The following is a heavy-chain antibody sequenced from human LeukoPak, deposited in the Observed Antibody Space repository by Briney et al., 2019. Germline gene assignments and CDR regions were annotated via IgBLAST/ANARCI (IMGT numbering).Heavy chain of an antibody. D-gene: IGHD2-2*01. J-gene: IGHJ5*01. V-gene: IGHV4-31*03. CDR3: ARLGDSDCSSTSCHWFDP. CDR2: IYYSGST. CDR1: GGSIRSGGYY. Sequence: SQTLSLTCTVSGGSIRSGGYYWSWIRQHPGKGLEWIGYIYYSGSTYYNPSLKSRVTISVDTSKNQFSLKLSSVTAVDTAVYYCARLGDSDCSSTSCHWFDPWGQGTLVTVSS.